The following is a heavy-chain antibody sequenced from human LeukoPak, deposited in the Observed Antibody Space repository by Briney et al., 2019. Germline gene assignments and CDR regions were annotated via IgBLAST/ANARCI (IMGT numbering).Heavy chain of an antibody. J-gene: IGHJ4*02. CDR3: AGSLAIWGNYFDY. CDR2: IYYSGST. D-gene: IGHD3-16*01. Sequence: PSETLSLTCTVSGGSISSYYWSWIRQPPGKGLGWIGYIYYSGSTNYNPSLKSRVTISVDTSKNQFSLKLSSVTAADTAVYYCAGSLAIWGNYFDYWGQGTLVTVSS. CDR1: GGSISSYY. V-gene: IGHV4-59*01.